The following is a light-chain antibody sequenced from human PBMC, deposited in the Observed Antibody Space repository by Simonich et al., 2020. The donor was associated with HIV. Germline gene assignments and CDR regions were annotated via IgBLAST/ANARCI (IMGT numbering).Light chain of an antibody. Sequence: DIVMTQSPDSLVVSLGERATINCKSSQSVLYSSNNKNYLAWYQQKPGQPPKLLIYWASTREFGVPDRFSGSGSGTDFNLTISTLEPEDFAVYYCQQYYSSPPYTFGQGTKLEIK. CDR1: QSVLYSSNNKNY. V-gene: IGKV4-1*01. CDR3: QQYYSSPPYT. J-gene: IGKJ2*01. CDR2: WAS.